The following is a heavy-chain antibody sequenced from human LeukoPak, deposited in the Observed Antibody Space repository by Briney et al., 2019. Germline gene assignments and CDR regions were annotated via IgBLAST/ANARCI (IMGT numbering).Heavy chain of an antibody. V-gene: IGHV4-39*01. CDR1: GGSISSSSYY. CDR2: IYYSGST. J-gene: IGHJ4*02. D-gene: IGHD2-15*01. Sequence: SETLSLTCTVSGGSISSSSYYWGWIRQPPGKGLEWIGSIYYSGSTYYNPSLKSRVTISVDTSKNQFSLKLSSVTAADTAVYYCARAALAATRFDYWGQGTLVTVSS. CDR3: ARAALAATRFDY.